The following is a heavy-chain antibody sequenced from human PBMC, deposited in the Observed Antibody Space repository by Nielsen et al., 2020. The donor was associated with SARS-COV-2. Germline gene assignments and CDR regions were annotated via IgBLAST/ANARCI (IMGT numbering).Heavy chain of an antibody. D-gene: IGHD3-10*01. Sequence: SETLSLTCSVYGGSFSGYHWSWIRQSPGKGLEWIGEINHSGITNYNPSLKNRVTISLDTSKNQFSLKMSSVTAADTAVYYCARGGYHYGSGTYPFDYWGQGSLVTVSS. V-gene: IGHV4-34*01. J-gene: IGHJ4*02. CDR2: INHSGIT. CDR1: GGSFSGYH. CDR3: ARGGYHYGSGTYPFDY.